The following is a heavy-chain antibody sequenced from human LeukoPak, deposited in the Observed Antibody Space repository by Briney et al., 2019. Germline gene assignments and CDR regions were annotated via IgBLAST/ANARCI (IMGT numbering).Heavy chain of an antibody. J-gene: IGHJ4*02. CDR1: GCSISSSSYY. CDR2: IYYSGST. D-gene: IGHD2-2*01. CDR3: ARGQGIVVVPAAKY. V-gene: IGHV4-39*01. Sequence: SETLSLTCTVSGCSISSSSYYWGWIRQPPGKGLEWVGIIYYSGSTYYHPSLNSRVTISVNTSNNQFSLKLSSITAAHPAVYSCARGQGIVVVPAAKYWREEPLVSVSS.